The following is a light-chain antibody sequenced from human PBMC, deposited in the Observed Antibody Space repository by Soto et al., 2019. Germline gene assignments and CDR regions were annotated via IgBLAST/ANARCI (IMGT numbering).Light chain of an antibody. CDR3: QKYNSVPIT. Sequence: DIQMTQSPSSLSASVGDRVTITCRASQGISNNLAWYQQKPGKVPKLLIYAASTLQSGVPSRFSGSGSGTDFTLTISSLQPEDVETYYWQKYNSVPITFGQGTRLEIK. J-gene: IGKJ5*01. CDR1: QGISNN. CDR2: AAS. V-gene: IGKV1-27*01.